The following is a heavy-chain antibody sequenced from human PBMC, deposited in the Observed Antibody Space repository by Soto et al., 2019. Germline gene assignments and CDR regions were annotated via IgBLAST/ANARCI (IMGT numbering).Heavy chain of an antibody. J-gene: IGHJ6*02. Sequence: PGGSLRLSCAASGFNFNSYTINWFRQAPGERLEWLSSISSSGYIFSTDSVRGRFTISRDNAKNSLYLQMNSLRDEDTAVYYCARVGYCTNGVCYNYYGMDVWGQGTTVTVSS. CDR2: ISSSGYI. CDR1: GFNFNSYT. D-gene: IGHD2-8*01. V-gene: IGHV3-21*01. CDR3: ARVGYCTNGVCYNYYGMDV.